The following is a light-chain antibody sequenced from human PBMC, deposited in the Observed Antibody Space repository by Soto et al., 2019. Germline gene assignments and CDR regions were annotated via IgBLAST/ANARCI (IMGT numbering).Light chain of an antibody. CDR2: DAS. V-gene: IGKV1-33*01. CDR1: QDISNY. CDR3: QQYDNPVT. Sequence: DIQMTQSPSSLSASVGDRVTITCQASQDISNYLNWYQQKPGKAPKLLIYDASNLETGVPSRFSGSGSGKDFTFTISSLQPEDIATYYCQQYDNPVTFGQGTKLEIK. J-gene: IGKJ2*01.